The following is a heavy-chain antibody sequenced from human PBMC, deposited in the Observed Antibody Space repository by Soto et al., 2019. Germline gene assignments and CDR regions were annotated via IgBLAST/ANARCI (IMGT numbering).Heavy chain of an antibody. CDR1: GGSFSGYY. CDR3: ARAYCSSTSCYSLKKYYFDY. V-gene: IGHV4-34*01. CDR2: INHSGST. Sequence: PSETLSLTCAVYGGSFSGYYWSWIRQPPGKGLEWIGEINHSGSTNYNPSLKSRVTISVDTSKNQFSLKLSSVTAADTAVYYCARAYCSSTSCYSLKKYYFDYWGQGTLVTVSS. J-gene: IGHJ4*02. D-gene: IGHD2-2*01.